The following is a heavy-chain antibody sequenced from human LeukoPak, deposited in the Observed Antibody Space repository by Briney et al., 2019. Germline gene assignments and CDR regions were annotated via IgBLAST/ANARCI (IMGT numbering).Heavy chain of an antibody. D-gene: IGHD6-13*01. CDR2: INHSGST. CDR3: ARGYSSSWYGY. Sequence: PSETLSLTCAVYGGSFSGYYWSWIRQPPGKGLEWIGEINHSGSTNYNPSLKSRVTISVDTSKNQSSLKLSSVTAADTAVYYCARGYSSSWYGYWGQGTLVTVSS. CDR1: GGSFSGYY. J-gene: IGHJ4*02. V-gene: IGHV4-34*01.